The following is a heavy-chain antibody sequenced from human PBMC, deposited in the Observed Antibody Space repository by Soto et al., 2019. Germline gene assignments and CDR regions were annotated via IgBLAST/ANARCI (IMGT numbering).Heavy chain of an antibody. D-gene: IGHD5-18*01. Sequence: PSETLSLTCTVSGGSISSYYWSWIRQPPGKGLEWIGYIYYSGSTNYNPSLKSRVTISVDTSKNQFSLKLSSVTAADTAVYYCARRRGDSYGLYYYYYGMDVWGQGTTVTVSS. CDR2: IYYSGST. CDR3: ARRRGDSYGLYYYYYGMDV. CDR1: GGSISSYY. V-gene: IGHV4-59*12. J-gene: IGHJ6*02.